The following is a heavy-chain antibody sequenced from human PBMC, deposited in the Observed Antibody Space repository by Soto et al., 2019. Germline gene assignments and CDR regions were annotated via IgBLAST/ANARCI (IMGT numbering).Heavy chain of an antibody. D-gene: IGHD6-13*01. CDR1: GGSINSGGYS. J-gene: IGHJ4*02. Sequence: PSETLSLTCAVSGGSINSGGYSWSWIRQPPGKGLEWVGYLYHGGATYSNPSLKSRVRISVDWSKTQFSLNLNAETAAATAVYYGARAFTAMGIFAYWGPRSLVTVSS. CDR2: LYHGGAT. CDR3: ARAFTAMGIFAY. V-gene: IGHV4-30-2*01.